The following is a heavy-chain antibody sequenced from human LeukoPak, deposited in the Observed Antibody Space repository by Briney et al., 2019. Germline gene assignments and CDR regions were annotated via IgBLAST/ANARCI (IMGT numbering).Heavy chain of an antibody. CDR1: GYTFTGYY. CDR2: INPNSGGT. V-gene: IGHV1-2*02. J-gene: IGHJ6*03. Sequence: ASVKVSCKASGYTFTGYYMHWVRQAPGQGLEWMGWINPNSGGTNYAQKFQGRVTMTRDTSISTAYMELSSLRSEDTAVYYCARSLFRFLEWSYRSYYYYYMDVWGKGTTVTVSS. CDR3: ARSLFRFLEWSYRSYYYYYMDV. D-gene: IGHD3-3*01.